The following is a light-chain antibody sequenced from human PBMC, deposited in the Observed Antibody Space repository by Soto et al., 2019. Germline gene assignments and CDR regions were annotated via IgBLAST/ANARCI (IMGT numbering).Light chain of an antibody. CDR3: SSYTSSSTPYV. V-gene: IGLV2-14*01. CDR1: NSDVGGYNY. J-gene: IGLJ1*01. Sequence: LTQPSSVSVAPGQSITISCTGTNSDVGGYNYVSWHQQHPVKAPKLMIYDVTNRPSGVSDRFSGSKSGNTASLTISGLQAEDEADYYCSSYTSSSTPYVFGTGTKVTVL. CDR2: DVT.